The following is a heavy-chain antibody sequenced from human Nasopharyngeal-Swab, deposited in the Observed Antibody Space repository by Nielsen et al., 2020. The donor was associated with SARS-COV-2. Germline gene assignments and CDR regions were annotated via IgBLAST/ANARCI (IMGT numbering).Heavy chain of an antibody. V-gene: IGHV3-23*01. J-gene: IGHJ3*01. D-gene: IGHD2-15*01. CDR3: AAPGTRCSGDKCDMWVFDY. Sequence: GESLKISCAASGFSLSRHGMNWVRQAPGKGLEWVSSVGGSDDSTFYADSVKGRFTISRDRSKNTLYLQMNSLTVEDTAVYYCAAPGTRCSGDKCDMWVFDYWGQGTMVTVSS. CDR2: VGGSDDST. CDR1: GFSLSRHG.